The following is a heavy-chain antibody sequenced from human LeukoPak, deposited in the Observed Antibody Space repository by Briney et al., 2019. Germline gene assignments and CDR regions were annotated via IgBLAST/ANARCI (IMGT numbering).Heavy chain of an antibody. CDR1: GGSISSSSYY. D-gene: IGHD5-24*01. V-gene: IGHV4-39*07. Sequence: NPSETLSLTCTVSGGSISSSSYYWAWIRRPPGKGLEWVGSIYYSGSTYYNPSLKSRVTISVDTSKNQFSLKLSSVTAADTAVYFCARDRPDGYNYDYWGQGTLVTVSS. CDR3: ARDRPDGYNYDY. CDR2: IYYSGST. J-gene: IGHJ4*02.